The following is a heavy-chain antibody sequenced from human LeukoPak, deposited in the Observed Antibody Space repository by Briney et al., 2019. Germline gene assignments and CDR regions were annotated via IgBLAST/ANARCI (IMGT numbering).Heavy chain of an antibody. D-gene: IGHD6-13*01. CDR2: IVPIFGTT. Sequence: SVKVSCKASGGTFSSYAINWVRQATGQGLGWMGRIVPIFGTTNYAQKFQGRVTIPTDESTSTAYMELSSLRSEDTAVYYCARDRGERGSSWSLPAHGFDIWGQGTMVTVSS. V-gene: IGHV1-69*05. CDR3: ARDRGERGSSWSLPAHGFDI. J-gene: IGHJ3*02. CDR1: GGTFSSYA.